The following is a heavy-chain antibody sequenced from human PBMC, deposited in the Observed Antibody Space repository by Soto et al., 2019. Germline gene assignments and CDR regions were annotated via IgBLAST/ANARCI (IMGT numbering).Heavy chain of an antibody. Sequence: SETLSLTCTVSGGSISSYYWSWIRQPPGKGLEWIGYIYYSGSTNYNPSLKSRVTISVDTSKNQFSLKLSSVTAADTAVYYCARILYYYGADWFDPWGQGTLVNVSS. V-gene: IGHV4-59*01. J-gene: IGHJ5*02. CDR3: ARILYYYGADWFDP. CDR1: GGSISSYY. CDR2: IYYSGST. D-gene: IGHD3-10*01.